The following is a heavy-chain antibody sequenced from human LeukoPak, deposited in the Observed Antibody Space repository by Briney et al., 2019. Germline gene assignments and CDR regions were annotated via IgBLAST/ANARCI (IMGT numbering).Heavy chain of an antibody. CDR1: GGTFSSYA. CDR3: ATLGYCSGGSCYTVDY. D-gene: IGHD2-15*01. J-gene: IGHJ4*02. CDR2: IIPIFGTA. Sequence: SVKVSCKASGGTFSSYAISWVRQAPGQGLEWMGGIIPIFGTASYAQKFQGRVTITADESTSTAYMELSSLRSEDTAVYYCATLGYCSGGSCYTVDYWGQGTLVTVSS. V-gene: IGHV1-69*01.